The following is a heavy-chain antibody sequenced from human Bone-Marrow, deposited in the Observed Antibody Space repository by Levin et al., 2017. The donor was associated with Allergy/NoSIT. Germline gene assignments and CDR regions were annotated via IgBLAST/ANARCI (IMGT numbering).Heavy chain of an antibody. CDR2: ITTASSYK. Sequence: GESLKISCSASGFTFSRYSMAWVRQAPGKGLEWVSYITTASSYKHYSDSVGGRFTISRDNAKNSLYLQMTSLRAEDTAVYYCARRDYYYYGLDVWGQVTTVTVSS. J-gene: IGHJ6*02. V-gene: IGHV3-21*01. CDR3: ARRDYYYYGLDV. CDR1: GFTFSRYS.